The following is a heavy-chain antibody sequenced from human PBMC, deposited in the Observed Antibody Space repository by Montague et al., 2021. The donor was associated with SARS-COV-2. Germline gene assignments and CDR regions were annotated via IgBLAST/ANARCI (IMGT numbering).Heavy chain of an antibody. D-gene: IGHD3-3*01. CDR2: INDSGST. CDR1: GGSFSGCY. V-gene: IGHV4-34*01. CDR3: ARGRAARSITIFGVVNPAIRYYYMDV. J-gene: IGHJ6*03. Sequence: SETLSLTCAVYGGSFSGCYWSWIRQPPGKGLEWIGEINDSGSTYXNPSLKSRVTISVDTSKNQFSLKLSSVTAADTAVYYCARGRAARSITIFGVVNPAIRYYYMDVWGKGTTVTVSS.